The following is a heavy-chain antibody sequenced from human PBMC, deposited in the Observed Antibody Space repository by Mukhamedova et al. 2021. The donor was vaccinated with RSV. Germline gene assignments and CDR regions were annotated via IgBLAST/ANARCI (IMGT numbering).Heavy chain of an antibody. D-gene: IGHD3-22*01. CDR3: ARVVFYDDSSGYYSFFDY. J-gene: IGHJ4*02. Sequence: KLQGRVTMTTDTSTSTAYMELRSLRSDDTAVYYCARVVFYDDSSGYYSFFDYWGQGTLVTVSS. V-gene: IGHV1-18*01.